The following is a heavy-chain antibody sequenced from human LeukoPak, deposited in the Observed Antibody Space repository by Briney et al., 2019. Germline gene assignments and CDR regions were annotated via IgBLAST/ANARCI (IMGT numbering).Heavy chain of an antibody. V-gene: IGHV3-21*01. CDR2: ISSSSSYI. J-gene: IGHJ4*02. D-gene: IGHD7-27*01. Sequence: PGGSLRLSCAASGFTFSSYSMNWVRQAPGKGLEWVSSISSSSSYIYYADSVKGRFTISRDNAKNSLYLQMNSLRAEGTAVYYRARDGSTGVYYWGQGTLVTVSS. CDR1: GFTFSSYS. CDR3: ARDGSTGVYY.